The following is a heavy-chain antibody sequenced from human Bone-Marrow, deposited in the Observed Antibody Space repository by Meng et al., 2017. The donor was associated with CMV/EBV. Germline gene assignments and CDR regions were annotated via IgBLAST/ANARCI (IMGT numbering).Heavy chain of an antibody. CDR2: IRYDGSNK. CDR3: AKGKFSPDQLLLDDAFDI. V-gene: IGHV3-30*02. J-gene: IGHJ3*02. D-gene: IGHD2-2*01. Sequence: GESLKISCVTSGFTFSGYGMHWVRQAPGKGLEWVAFIRYDGSNKYYADSVKGRFTISRDNSKNTLYLQMNSLRAEDTAVYYCAKGKFSPDQLLLDDAFDIWGQGTMVTVSS. CDR1: GFTFSGYG.